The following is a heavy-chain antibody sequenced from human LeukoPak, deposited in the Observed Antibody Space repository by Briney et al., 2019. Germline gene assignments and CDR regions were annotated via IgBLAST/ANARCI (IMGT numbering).Heavy chain of an antibody. CDR3: AKRTTHDY. CDR1: GFTFSSYA. J-gene: IGHJ4*02. D-gene: IGHD1-7*01. CDR2: ISYDGSNK. V-gene: IGHV3-30-3*02. Sequence: GSLRLSCAASGFTFSSYAMRWVRQAPGKGLEWVAVISYDGSNKYYADSVKGRFTISRDNSKNTLYLQMNSLRAEDTAVYYCAKRTTHDYWGQGTLVTVSS.